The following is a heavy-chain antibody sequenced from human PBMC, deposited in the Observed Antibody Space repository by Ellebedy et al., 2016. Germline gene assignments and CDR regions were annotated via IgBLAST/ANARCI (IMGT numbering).Heavy chain of an antibody. CDR3: AKEGYYDFWSGYHPFDY. Sequence: GESLKISCAASGFTFSSYAMSWVRQAPGKGLEWVSAISGSGGSTYYADSVKGRFTISRDNSKNTLYLQMNSLRAEDTAVYYCAKEGYYDFWSGYHPFDYWGQGTLVTVSS. CDR1: GFTFSSYA. D-gene: IGHD3-3*01. J-gene: IGHJ4*02. CDR2: ISGSGGST. V-gene: IGHV3-23*01.